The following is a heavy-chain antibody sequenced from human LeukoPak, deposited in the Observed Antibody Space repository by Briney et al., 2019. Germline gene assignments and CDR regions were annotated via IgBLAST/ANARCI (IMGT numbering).Heavy chain of an antibody. J-gene: IGHJ4*02. CDR1: GFTFSSYG. CDR2: IRYDGSNK. D-gene: IGHD1-1*01. CDR3: AKDADWNDDYFDY. V-gene: IGHV3-30*02. Sequence: GGSLRLSCAASGFTFSSYGMHWVRQAPGKGLEWVAFIRYDGSNKYYADSVKGRFTISRDNSKNTLYLQMNSLRAEDTAVYYCAKDADWNDDYFDYWGQGTLVTVSS.